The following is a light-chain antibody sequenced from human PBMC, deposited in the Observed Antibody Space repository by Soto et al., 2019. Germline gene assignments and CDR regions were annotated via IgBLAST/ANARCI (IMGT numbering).Light chain of an antibody. V-gene: IGKV2-28*01. CDR1: QSLLHSNGYNY. CDR2: LGS. J-gene: IGKJ4*01. Sequence: DIVMTQSPLSLSVTPGEPASISCRSSQSLLHSNGYNYLDWYLQKPGQSPQLLIYLGSNRASGIPDEFSGSGSGTDFTLKISRVEAEDVGLYYCMQGLQIPTFGGGTKVEIK. CDR3: MQGLQIPT.